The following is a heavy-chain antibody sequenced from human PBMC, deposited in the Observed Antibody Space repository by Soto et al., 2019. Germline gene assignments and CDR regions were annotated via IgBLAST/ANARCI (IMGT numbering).Heavy chain of an antibody. D-gene: IGHD2-15*01. V-gene: IGHV4-31*03. CDR2: IYYSGST. Sequence: SETLSLTCTVSGGSISSGGYYWSWIRQHPGKSLEWIGYIYYSGSTYYNPSLKSRVTISVDTSKNQFSLKLSSVTAADTAVYYCARELGYCSGGSCYRSNYYYYYMDVWGKGTTVTVSS. J-gene: IGHJ6*03. CDR1: GGSISSGGYY. CDR3: ARELGYCSGGSCYRSNYYYYYMDV.